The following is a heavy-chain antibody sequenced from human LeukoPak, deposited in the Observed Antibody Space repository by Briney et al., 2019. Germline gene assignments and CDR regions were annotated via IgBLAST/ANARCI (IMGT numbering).Heavy chain of an antibody. CDR1: GYSFTSYW. D-gene: IGHD2-2*01. CDR2: IYPGDSDT. CDR3: ARGRLDCSSTSCYYYFDY. J-gene: IGHJ4*02. Sequence: GESLKISCKGSGYSFTSYWIGWVRQMPGKGLEWMGIIYPGDSDTRYSPSFQGQVTISPDKSISTAYLQWSSLKASDTAMYYCARGRLDCSSTSCYYYFDYWGQGTLVTVSS. V-gene: IGHV5-51*01.